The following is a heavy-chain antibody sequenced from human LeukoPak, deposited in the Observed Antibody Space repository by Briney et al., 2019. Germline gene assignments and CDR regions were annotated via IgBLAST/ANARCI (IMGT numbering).Heavy chain of an antibody. CDR2: MNPNSGNT. J-gene: IGHJ4*02. CDR3: ARQYSSSSSVAY. D-gene: IGHD6-6*01. CDR1: GYTFTSYD. V-gene: IGHV1-8*01. Sequence: ASVKVSCKASGYTFTSYDINWVRQATGQGLEWMGWMNPNSGNTGYAQKFQGRVTMTRNTSISTAYMELSSLRSEDTAVYYCARQYSSSSSVAYWGQGTLVTVSS.